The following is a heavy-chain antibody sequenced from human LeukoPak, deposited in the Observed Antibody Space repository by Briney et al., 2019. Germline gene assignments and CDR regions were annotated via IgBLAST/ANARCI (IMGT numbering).Heavy chain of an antibody. D-gene: IGHD5-18*01. CDR1: GGSISSYY. CDR2: IYYSGST. Sequence: SETLSLTCTVSGGSISSYYWSWIRQPPGKGLEWIGYIYYSGSTNYNPSLKSRVTISVDTSKNQFSLKLSSVTAADTAVYYCARGRGYSYGSVRFDPWGQGTLVTVSS. V-gene: IGHV4-59*01. J-gene: IGHJ5*02. CDR3: ARGRGYSYGSVRFDP.